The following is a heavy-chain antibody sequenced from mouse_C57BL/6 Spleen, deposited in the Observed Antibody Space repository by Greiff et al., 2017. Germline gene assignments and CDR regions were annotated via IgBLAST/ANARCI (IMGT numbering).Heavy chain of an antibody. CDR2: FHPYNDDT. J-gene: IGHJ1*03. D-gene: IGHD1-1*01. Sequence: VKLMESGAELVKPGASVKMSCKASGYTFTTYPIEWMKQNHGKSLEWIGNFHPYNDDTKYNEKFKGKATLTVEKSSSTVYLELSRLTSDGSAVYYCARGDGSSYGDWYFDVWGTGTTVTVSS. CDR1: GYTFTTYP. V-gene: IGHV1-47*01. CDR3: ARGDGSSYGDWYFDV.